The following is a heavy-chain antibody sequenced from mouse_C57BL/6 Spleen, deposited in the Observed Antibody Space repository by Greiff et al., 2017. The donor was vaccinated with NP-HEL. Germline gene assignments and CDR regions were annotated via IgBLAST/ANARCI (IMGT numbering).Heavy chain of an antibody. D-gene: IGHD2-4*01. CDR3: ARRYYDYDGYYFDY. V-gene: IGHV3-1*01. CDR2: ISYSGST. CDR1: GYSITSGYD. J-gene: IGHJ2*01. Sequence: EVHLVESGPGMVKPSQSLSLTCTVTGYSITSGYDWHWIRHFPGNKLEWMGYISYSGSTNYNPSLKSRISITHDTSKNHFFLKLNSVTTEDTATYYCARRYYDYDGYYFDYWGQGTTLTVSS.